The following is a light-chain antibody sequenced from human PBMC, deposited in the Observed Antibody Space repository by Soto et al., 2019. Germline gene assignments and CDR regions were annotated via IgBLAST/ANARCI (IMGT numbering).Light chain of an antibody. CDR2: EAT. V-gene: IGLV2-23*01. Sequence: QSALTQPASASGSPGQSITISCTGSSSDVGSYTFVSWYQHHPGKAPKLMIYEATKRPSGVSHRFSGSKSGNTASLTISGLQAEDEGEYYCCSYAGSMTWVFGGGTKVTVL. J-gene: IGLJ3*02. CDR3: CSYAGSMTWV. CDR1: SSDVGSYTF.